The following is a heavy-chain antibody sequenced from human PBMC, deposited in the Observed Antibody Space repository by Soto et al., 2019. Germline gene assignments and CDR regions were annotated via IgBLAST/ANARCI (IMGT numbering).Heavy chain of an antibody. CDR3: ARARIFYGLDV. Sequence: QVQLVQSGAEVKKPGASVKVSCKASGYTFTSFGISWVRQAPGQGLEWMGWINAYNVYNGNTNYAQNLRGRVTMTTDTSTSTAYMELRSLRSDDTAVYYCARARIFYGLDVWGQGTTVTVSS. CDR1: GYTFTSFG. V-gene: IGHV1-18*01. CDR2: INAYNVYNGNT. D-gene: IGHD2-15*01. J-gene: IGHJ6*02.